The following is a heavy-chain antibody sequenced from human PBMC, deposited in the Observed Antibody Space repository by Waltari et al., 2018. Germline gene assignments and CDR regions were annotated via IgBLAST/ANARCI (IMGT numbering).Heavy chain of an antibody. CDR2: IIPIVGTA. J-gene: IGHJ4*02. Sequence: QVQLVQSGAEVKKPGSSVKVSCKASGGTFSSYAISWVRQAPGQGLEWMGGIIPIVGTANYAQKFQGGVTINADESASTAYMELSSLRSEDTAVYYCARGGTYIGRYPFDYWGQGTLVTVSS. CDR1: GGTFSSYA. V-gene: IGHV1-69*01. D-gene: IGHD1-26*01. CDR3: ARGGTYIGRYPFDY.